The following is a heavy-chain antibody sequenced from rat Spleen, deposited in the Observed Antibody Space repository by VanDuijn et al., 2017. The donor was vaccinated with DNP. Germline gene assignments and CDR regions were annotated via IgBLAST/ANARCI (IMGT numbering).Heavy chain of an antibody. CDR2: ISNGGGST. V-gene: IGHV5-31*01. D-gene: IGHD1-11*01. CDR3: ARDAGGPFDY. CDR1: GFTFNNYY. Sequence: EVQLVESGGGLVQPGGSLKLSCIASGFTFNNYYMTWIRQVPGTGLEWVASISNGGGSTYYPDSVKGRFTISRDNAKNTLQLQMNNLRSEDTATYYCARDAGGPFDYWGQGVMVTVSS. J-gene: IGHJ2*01.